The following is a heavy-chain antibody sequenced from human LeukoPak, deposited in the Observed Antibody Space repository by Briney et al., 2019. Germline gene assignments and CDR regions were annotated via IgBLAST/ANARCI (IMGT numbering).Heavy chain of an antibody. D-gene: IGHD3-3*01. CDR3: ARTDFRDAFDI. CDR2: IGTADDT. J-gene: IGHJ3*02. V-gene: IGHV3-13*04. Sequence: GGSLRLSCAASGFTFSNYDMHWVRQATGKGLEWVSTIGTADDTYYLGSVKGRFTISRENAKNSLYLQMNSLRAGDTAVYYRARTDFRDAFDIWGQGTMVTVSS. CDR1: GFTFSNYD.